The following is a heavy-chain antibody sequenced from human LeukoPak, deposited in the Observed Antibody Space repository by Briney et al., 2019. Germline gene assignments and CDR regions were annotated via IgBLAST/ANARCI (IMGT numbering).Heavy chain of an antibody. Sequence: AGGSLRLSCAASGFTFSSYGMNWVRQAPGKGLEWVSYISSSISTKYYADSVKGRFTISRDNAKNSLYLQMNSLRDEDTAVYYCARDQYSGHWFYAFDIWGQGTMVTVSS. CDR3: ARDQYSGHWFYAFDI. J-gene: IGHJ3*02. V-gene: IGHV3-48*02. D-gene: IGHD6-19*01. CDR1: GFTFSSYG. CDR2: ISSSISTK.